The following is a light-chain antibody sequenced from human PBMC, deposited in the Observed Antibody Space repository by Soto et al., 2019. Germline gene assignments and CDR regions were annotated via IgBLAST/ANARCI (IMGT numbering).Light chain of an antibody. V-gene: IGLV2-8*01. Sequence: QSVLTQPASVSGSPGQSVTISFTGTISDFCSYNYVSWYQQHRCKSAXLMIXXXXRRPSGVPDRFSGSKSGNTASLNVSGLQAEDEADYYCCSYADNTDYVFGTGTKVTVL. CDR1: ISDFCSYNY. CDR3: CSYADNTDYV. J-gene: IGLJ1*01. CDR2: XXX.